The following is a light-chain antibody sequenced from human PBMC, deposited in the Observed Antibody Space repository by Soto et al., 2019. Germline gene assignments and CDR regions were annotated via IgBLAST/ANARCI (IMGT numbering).Light chain of an antibody. CDR2: KAT. V-gene: IGKV1-5*03. J-gene: IGKJ2*01. Sequence: DIQMTQSPSTLSVSVGDRVTITCRASQTINNWLAWYQQKPGRAPKLLISKATSLESGVPSRFSGSGSGTEFTLTITSLQPDDFGSYSCQQYHTFYPTFGQGTKLEIK. CDR3: QQYHTFYPT. CDR1: QTINNW.